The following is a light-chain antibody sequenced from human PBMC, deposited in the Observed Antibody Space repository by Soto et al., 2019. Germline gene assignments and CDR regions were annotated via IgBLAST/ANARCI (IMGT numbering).Light chain of an antibody. V-gene: IGKV3-20*01. CDR1: ETVTGKY. CDR3: QPYSGPPHM. CDR2: AAS. J-gene: IGKJ1*01. Sequence: EMVLTQSPGTLSLSPADRATLSCTASETVTGKYLAWYQQKGGQAPRLLIFAASNRATGLPDRFSGSGSGTDLALPVTRLEPADFAMYFCQPYSGPPHMFGHGTKVQIK.